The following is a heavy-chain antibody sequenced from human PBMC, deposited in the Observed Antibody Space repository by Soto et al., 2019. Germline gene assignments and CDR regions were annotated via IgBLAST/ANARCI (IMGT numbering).Heavy chain of an antibody. D-gene: IGHD1-1*01. CDR1: GFTFSDHY. CDR3: VRRKEARVGSFDY. V-gene: IGHV3-72*01. J-gene: IGHJ4*02. CDR2: IRNKTKSYTT. Sequence: EVQVVESGGDLVQPGGSLRLSCAASGFTFSDHYMDWVRQAPGKGLEWVGRIRNKTKSYTTEDAESVKGRFNISREDSKNSVYLQMNSLKSEDTAVYYCVRRKEARVGSFDYWGQGTLGTVSS.